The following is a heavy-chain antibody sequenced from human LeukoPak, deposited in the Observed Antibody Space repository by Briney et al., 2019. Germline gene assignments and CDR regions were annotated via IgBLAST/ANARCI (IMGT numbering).Heavy chain of an antibody. CDR2: IYYSGST. CDR3: AGYNYGHFDY. D-gene: IGHD5-18*01. J-gene: IGHJ4*02. V-gene: IGHV4-59*01. Sequence: TSETLSLTCTVSGGSISSYYWSWIRQPPGKGLEWIGYIYYSGSTNYNPSLKSRVTISVDTSKNQFSLKLSSVTAADTAVYYCAGYNYGHFDYWGQGTLVTVSS. CDR1: GGSISSYY.